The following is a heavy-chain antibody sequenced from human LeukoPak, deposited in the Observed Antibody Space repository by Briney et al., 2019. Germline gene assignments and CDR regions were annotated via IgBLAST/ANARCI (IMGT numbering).Heavy chain of an antibody. CDR1: GGSISSSNW. J-gene: IGHJ3*02. CDR3: ACGYNYGHDAFDI. D-gene: IGHD5-18*01. V-gene: IGHV4-4*02. Sequence: PSETLSLTCAVSGGSISSSNWWSWVRQPPGKGLEWIGEVYHSGSTNYNPSLKSRVTISVDKSKNQFSLKLSSVTAADTAVYYCACGYNYGHDAFDIWGQGTMVTVSS. CDR2: VYHSGST.